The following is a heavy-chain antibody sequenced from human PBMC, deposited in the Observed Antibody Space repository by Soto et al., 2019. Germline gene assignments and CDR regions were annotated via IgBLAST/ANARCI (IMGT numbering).Heavy chain of an antibody. CDR1: GYSFTDYY. D-gene: IGHD6-13*01. Sequence: QVQLVVSGAEVKKPGASVKVSCKTSGYSFTDYYMHWVRQAPVQGLEWVGWINPYSGTTRSAQKFQGRVAMPRVTSSSPAYMELTSLRSEDTAVYSCAIVGGMRKGTSWYGFDSGGRGALVTVSS. CDR2: INPYSGTT. CDR3: AIVGGMRKGTSWYGFDS. J-gene: IGHJ4*02. V-gene: IGHV1-2*02.